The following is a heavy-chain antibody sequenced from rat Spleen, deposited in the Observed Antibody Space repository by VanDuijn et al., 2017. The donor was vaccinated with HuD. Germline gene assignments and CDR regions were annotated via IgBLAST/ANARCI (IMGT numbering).Heavy chain of an antibody. CDR1: GYSITSGY. V-gene: IGHV3-1*01. J-gene: IGHJ2*01. D-gene: IGHD1-2*01. CDR2: ISYSGST. CDR3: ARDNSYKAY. Sequence: EVQLQESGPGLVKPSQSLSLACSVTGYSITSGYGWVWIRKFPGNKMEWIGHISYSGSTSYNPSLKSRISITRDTSKNQFFLQVNSVTSEDTATYYCARDNSYKAYWGQGVMVTVSS.